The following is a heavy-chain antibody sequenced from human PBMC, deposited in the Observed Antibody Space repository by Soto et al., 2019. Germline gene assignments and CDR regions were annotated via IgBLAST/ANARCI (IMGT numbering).Heavy chain of an antibody. Sequence: SQTLSLTCAISGDSVSSNSAAWNWIRQSPSRGLEWLGRTYYRSKWYNDYAVSVKSRMTINPDTSKNQFSLQLNSVTPEDTAVYYCAGVYSGYDYNYYYYGMDVWGQGTTVTVSS. D-gene: IGHD5-12*01. J-gene: IGHJ6*02. CDR2: TYYRSKWYN. V-gene: IGHV6-1*01. CDR3: AGVYSGYDYNYYYYGMDV. CDR1: GDSVSSNSAA.